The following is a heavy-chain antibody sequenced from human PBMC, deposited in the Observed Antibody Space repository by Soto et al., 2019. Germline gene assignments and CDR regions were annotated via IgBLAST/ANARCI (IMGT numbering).Heavy chain of an antibody. CDR1: GFTFANAW. J-gene: IGHJ4*02. Sequence: RRLSCAASGFTFANAWMSWVRQAPGKGLEWVGRVRSKADGGTTDYAAPVKGRFTISRDDSENTLYLQMNSLKIDDTAVYYCRRDWDYPVLWGQGTLVTVSS. CDR3: RRDWDYPVL. D-gene: IGHD1-7*01. V-gene: IGHV3-15*01. CDR2: VRSKADGGTT.